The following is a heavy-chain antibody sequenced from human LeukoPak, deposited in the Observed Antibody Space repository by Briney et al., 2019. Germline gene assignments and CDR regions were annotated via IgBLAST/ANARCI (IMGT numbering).Heavy chain of an antibody. CDR3: ASENIAVAGRFDY. Sequence: SETLSLTCSVSGDSVSSDSYYWSWIRQPPGKGLEWIGSISYSGNTDYNPSPKSRLTISVDTSKNQFSLKLSSVTAADTAVYYCASENIAVAGRFDYWGQGTLVTVSS. J-gene: IGHJ4*02. V-gene: IGHV4-61*01. CDR2: ISYSGNT. CDR1: GDSVSSDSYY. D-gene: IGHD6-19*01.